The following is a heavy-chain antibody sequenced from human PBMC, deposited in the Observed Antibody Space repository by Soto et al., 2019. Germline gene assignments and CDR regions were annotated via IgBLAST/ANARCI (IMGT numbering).Heavy chain of an antibody. V-gene: IGHV4-59*08. CDR3: ARQGPYGMDV. Sequence: SETLSLTCTVSGGSISSYYWSWIRQPPGKGLEWIGHIYYSGTTNYNPSLKSRVTISVDTSKNQFSLKLSSVTAADTAVYYCARQGPYGMDVWGQGTTVTVSS. CDR1: GGSISSYY. J-gene: IGHJ6*02. CDR2: IYYSGTT.